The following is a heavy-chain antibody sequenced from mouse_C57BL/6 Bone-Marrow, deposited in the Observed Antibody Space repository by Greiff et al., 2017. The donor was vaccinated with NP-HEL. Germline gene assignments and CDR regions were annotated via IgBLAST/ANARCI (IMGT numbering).Heavy chain of an antibody. V-gene: IGHV5-15*01. D-gene: IGHD1-1*01. J-gene: IGHJ2*01. Sequence: EVQLVESGGGLVQPGGSLKLSCAASGFTFSDYGMAWVRQAPRKGPEWVAFISNLAYSIYYADTVTGRFTISRENAKNTLYLEMSSLRSEDTAMYYCARTAIATVVATRGYYFDYWGQGTTLTVSS. CDR2: ISNLAYSI. CDR3: ARTAIATVVATRGYYFDY. CDR1: GFTFSDYG.